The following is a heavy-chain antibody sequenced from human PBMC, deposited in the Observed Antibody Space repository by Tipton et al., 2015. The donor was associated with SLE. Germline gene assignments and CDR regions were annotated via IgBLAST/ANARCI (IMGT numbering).Heavy chain of an antibody. J-gene: IGHJ2*01. CDR1: GVSISTFY. Sequence: TLSLTCTVSGVSISTFYWSWIRQPPGKGLEWIGYIYYSGSTNYNPSLKSRATISLDTSKKQFSLRLTSVTAADTAVYYCARFSPPDLWGRGTLVTVSS. V-gene: IGHV4-59*08. D-gene: IGHD2/OR15-2a*01. CDR2: IYYSGST. CDR3: ARFSPPDL.